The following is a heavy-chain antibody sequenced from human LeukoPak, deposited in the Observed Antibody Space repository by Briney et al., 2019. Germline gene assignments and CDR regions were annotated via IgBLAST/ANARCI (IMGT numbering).Heavy chain of an antibody. V-gene: IGHV3-23*01. CDR1: GFTFSSYA. CDR3: AKVRPWAVTTRLYFDY. J-gene: IGHJ4*02. D-gene: IGHD4-17*01. CDR2: ISGSGGST. Sequence: GGSLRLSRAASGFTFSSYAMSWVRQAPGKGLEWVSAISGSGGSTYYADSVKGRFTISRDNSKNTLYLQMNSLRAEDAAVYYCAKVRPWAVTTRLYFDYWGQGTLVTVSS.